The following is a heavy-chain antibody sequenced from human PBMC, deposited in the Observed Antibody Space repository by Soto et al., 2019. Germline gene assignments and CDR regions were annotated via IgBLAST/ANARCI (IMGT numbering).Heavy chain of an antibody. D-gene: IGHD6-6*01. Sequence: EVQLLESGGGLVQPGGSLRLSCAASGFTFSSYALSWVPQAPGKGLEWVSAISGSGGNTYYADSVKGRFTISRANSKNTVYLQVNSLRAEDTAVYYCAGYSSSSVAYYYYGMDVWGQGTTVTVSS. CDR1: GFTFSSYA. CDR3: AGYSSSSVAYYYYGMDV. V-gene: IGHV3-23*01. J-gene: IGHJ6*02. CDR2: ISGSGGNT.